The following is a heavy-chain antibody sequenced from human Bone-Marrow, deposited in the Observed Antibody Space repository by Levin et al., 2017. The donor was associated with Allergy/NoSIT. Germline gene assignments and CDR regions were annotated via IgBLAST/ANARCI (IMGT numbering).Heavy chain of an antibody. V-gene: IGHV4-59*10. D-gene: IGHD1/OR15-1a*01. CDR1: GGSITNYY. Sequence: SETLSLTCDVSGGSITNYYWSWLRQPAGKGLEWIGRIYPNGNSHYNPSLNTRVTMSADTSKNHLSLKLSSVTAADTAVYYCAKGSGDNWNTPHLSWFDPWGQGILVTVSS. CDR3: AKGSGDNWNTPHLSWFDP. CDR2: IYPNGNS. J-gene: IGHJ5*02.